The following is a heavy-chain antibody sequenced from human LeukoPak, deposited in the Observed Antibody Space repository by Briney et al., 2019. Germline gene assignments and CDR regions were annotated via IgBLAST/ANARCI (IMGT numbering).Heavy chain of an antibody. Sequence: GGSLRLSCAASGFTFDDYGMHWVRQTPGKGLEWVALISYDGSNKYYADSVKGRFTISRDNSKNTLYLQMNTLRAEDTAVYYCAKGWGTLDYWGQGTLVTVSS. CDR3: AKGWGTLDY. CDR1: GFTFDDYG. CDR2: ISYDGSNK. J-gene: IGHJ4*02. V-gene: IGHV3-30*18. D-gene: IGHD1-14*01.